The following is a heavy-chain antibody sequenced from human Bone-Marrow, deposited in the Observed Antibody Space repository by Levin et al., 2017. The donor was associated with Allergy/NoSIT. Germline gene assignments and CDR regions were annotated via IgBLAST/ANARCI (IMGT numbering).Heavy chain of an antibody. D-gene: IGHD3-10*01. V-gene: IGHV3-23*01. Sequence: LSLTCAASGFTFSTYAMSWVRQAPGKGLEWVSALSDDGVSTYYADSVKGRFTISRDNSKSTLYLQMDSLRGEDTAVYYCARVRYESITINWFDPWGQGTLVTVSS. CDR1: GFTFSTYA. CDR2: LSDDGVST. J-gene: IGHJ5*02. CDR3: ARVRYESITINWFDP.